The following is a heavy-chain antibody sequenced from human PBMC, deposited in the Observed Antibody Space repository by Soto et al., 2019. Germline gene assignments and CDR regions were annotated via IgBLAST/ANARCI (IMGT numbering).Heavy chain of an antibody. CDR1: GYSFTSYW. Sequence: GESLKISCKGSGYSFTSYWIGWVRQMPGKGLEWMGIIYPGDSDTRYSPSFQGQVTISADKSISTAYLQWSSLKASDTAMYYCASTSPGWYGPGAFDIWGQGTMVTVSS. CDR2: IYPGDSDT. J-gene: IGHJ3*02. CDR3: ASTSPGWYGPGAFDI. V-gene: IGHV5-51*01. D-gene: IGHD6-19*01.